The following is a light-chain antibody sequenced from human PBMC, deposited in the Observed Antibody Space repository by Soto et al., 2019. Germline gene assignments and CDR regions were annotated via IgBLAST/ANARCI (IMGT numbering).Light chain of an antibody. V-gene: IGLV1-44*01. J-gene: IGLJ1*01. CDR1: SSNIGTNA. CDR3: AAWDDSLYGYV. Sequence: QSLLTKPPSASGTPGQRVTITSSGGSSNIGTNAVNWYQQLPGTAPKLLIYNNDQRPSGVPDRFSGSKSGTSASLAISGLQSEDEADYYCAAWDDSLYGYVFGTGTKVTVL. CDR2: NND.